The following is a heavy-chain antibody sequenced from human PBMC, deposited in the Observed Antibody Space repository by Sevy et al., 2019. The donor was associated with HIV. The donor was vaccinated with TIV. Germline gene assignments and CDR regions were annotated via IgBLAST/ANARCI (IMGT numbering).Heavy chain of an antibody. CDR3: ARARGESTRNGSPLDY. CDR2: ISYDAKVK. V-gene: IGHV3-30*04. J-gene: IGHJ4*02. D-gene: IGHD3-10*01. Sequence: GGSLRLSCASSGFTFSSYAMHWVRQGPGKGLEAVAVISYDAKVKFYADSVKGRFTISRDNYKNTLDLQMNSLRDEDTAVYYCARARGESTRNGSPLDYCGQGTLVTVSS. CDR1: GFTFSSYA.